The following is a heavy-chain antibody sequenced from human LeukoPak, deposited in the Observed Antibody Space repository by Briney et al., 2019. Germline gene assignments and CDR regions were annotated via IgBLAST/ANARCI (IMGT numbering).Heavy chain of an antibody. V-gene: IGHV1-46*01. CDR2: VYPRDGST. Sequence: ASVKVSCKASGYTFTSNYIHWVRQAPGQGLEWMGMVYPRDGSTSYAQKFQGRVTVARDTSTSTVHMELSGLRSEDTAVYYCARDQEGFDYWGQGTLVTVSS. CDR3: ARDQEGFDY. J-gene: IGHJ4*02. CDR1: GYTFTSNY.